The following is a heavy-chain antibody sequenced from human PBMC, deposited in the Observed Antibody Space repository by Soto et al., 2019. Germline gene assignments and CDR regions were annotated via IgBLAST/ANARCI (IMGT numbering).Heavy chain of an antibody. CDR1: GGSINSGGYY. Sequence: QVQLQESGPGLVKPSQTLSLTCTVSGGSINSGGYYWSWIRQHPGKGLEWIGYIYYSGSTYYNPSLKSGVTISVDTSKNQFSLKLSAVTAADTAVYYCARVWGAYYYGMDVWGQGTTVTVSS. J-gene: IGHJ6*02. CDR2: IYYSGST. V-gene: IGHV4-31*03. CDR3: ARVWGAYYYGMDV. D-gene: IGHD3-16*01.